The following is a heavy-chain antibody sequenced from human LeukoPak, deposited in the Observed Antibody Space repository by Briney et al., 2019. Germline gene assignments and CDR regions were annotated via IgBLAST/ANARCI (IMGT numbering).Heavy chain of an antibody. J-gene: IGHJ3*02. D-gene: IGHD5-12*01. CDR3: ARDYLCAFDI. CDR1: GFTFSSYG. CDR2: INTDGSST. Sequence: GRSLRLSCAASGFTFSSYGMHWVRQGPGKGLVWVSRINTDGSSTSNADSVKGRFTISRDNAKSTLYLQMNSLRAEDTAVYYCARDYLCAFDIWGQGTMVTVSS. V-gene: IGHV3-74*01.